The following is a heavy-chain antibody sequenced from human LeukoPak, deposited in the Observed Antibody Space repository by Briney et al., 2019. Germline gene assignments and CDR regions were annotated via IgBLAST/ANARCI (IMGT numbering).Heavy chain of an antibody. CDR1: GGTFSSYA. CDR2: IIPILGIA. J-gene: IGHJ4*02. V-gene: IGHV1-69*04. D-gene: IGHD6-13*01. CDR3: ARKSSWDDYYFDY. Sequence: SVKVSCKASGGTFSSYAISWVRQAPGQGLEWMGRIIPILGIANYAQKFQGRVTITADKSTSTAYMELSSLRSEDTAVYYCARKSSWDDYYFDYWGQGTLVTVSS.